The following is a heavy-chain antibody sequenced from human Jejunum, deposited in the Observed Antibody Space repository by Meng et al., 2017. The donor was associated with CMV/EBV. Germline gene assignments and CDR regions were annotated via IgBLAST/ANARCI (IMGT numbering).Heavy chain of an antibody. CDR2: ISCYNGDT. V-gene: IGHV1-18*01. CDR1: GYTFTHHG. J-gene: IGHJ5*02. D-gene: IGHD6-13*01. Sequence: QLRQAVAEVKKPGASVRVSCKASGYTFTHHGISWIRQAPGQGLEWMGWISCYNGDTNYAQKFQGRVTMTTDTSTSTAYMELRSLRSDDTAVYYCAASSSSWYQNWFDPWGQGTLVTVFS. CDR3: AASSSSWYQNWFDP.